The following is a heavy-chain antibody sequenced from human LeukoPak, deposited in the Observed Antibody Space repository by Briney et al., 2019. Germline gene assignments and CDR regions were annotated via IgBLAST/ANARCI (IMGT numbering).Heavy chain of an antibody. V-gene: IGHV4-4*02. Sequence: PSERLSLTCAVSGGSISSSNWWSWVRQPPGKGLEWIGEIYHSGSTNYNPSLKSRVTISVDKSKNQFSLKLSSVTAADTAVYYCARASHDYGDYSHFDYWGQGTLVTVSS. D-gene: IGHD4-17*01. J-gene: IGHJ4*02. CDR2: IYHSGST. CDR3: ARASHDYGDYSHFDY. CDR1: GGSISSSNW.